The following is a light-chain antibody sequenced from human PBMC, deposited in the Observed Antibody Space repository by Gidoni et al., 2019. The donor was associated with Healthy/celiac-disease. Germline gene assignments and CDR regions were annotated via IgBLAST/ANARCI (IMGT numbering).Light chain of an antibody. J-gene: IGLJ2*01. Sequence: SSEVPQDPAVSVALGQTVRITCQGDSLRSFYTTWYQQKPGQAPILVIYGKNNRPSGIPDRFSGSSSGNTASLTITGAQAEDEADYYCNSRDSSGNHVVFGGGTKLTVL. CDR3: NSRDSSGNHVV. CDR2: GKN. CDR1: SLRSFY. V-gene: IGLV3-19*01.